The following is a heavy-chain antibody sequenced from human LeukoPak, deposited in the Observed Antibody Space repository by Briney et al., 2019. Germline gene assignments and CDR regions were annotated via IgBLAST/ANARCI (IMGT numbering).Heavy chain of an antibody. V-gene: IGHV4-38-2*02. Sequence: SETLSLTCAVSGYSISSGYYCGWIRQPPGKGLEWIGTIYHSGNTYYNPSLRSRVTISVDTSKNQFSLRLSSVTAADTAVYYCARETYYYDSSVYTDYYNYFDPWGQGTLVTVSS. D-gene: IGHD3-22*01. CDR3: ARETYYYDSSVYTDYYNYFDP. CDR2: IYHSGNT. CDR1: GYSISSGYY. J-gene: IGHJ5*02.